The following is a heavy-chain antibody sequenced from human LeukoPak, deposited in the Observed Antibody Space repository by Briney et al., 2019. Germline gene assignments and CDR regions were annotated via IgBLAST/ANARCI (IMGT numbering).Heavy chain of an antibody. CDR1: GYSFTSYW. Sequence: PGESLKISCKGSGYSFTSYWIGWVRQMPGKGLEWMGIIYPGDSDTRYSPSFQGQVTISADKSISTAYLQWSSLKASDTAMYYCARQSFGDYYDSSGYYFDYWGQGTLVTVSS. CDR3: ARQSFGDYYDSSGYYFDY. V-gene: IGHV5-51*01. CDR2: IYPGDSDT. D-gene: IGHD3-22*01. J-gene: IGHJ4*02.